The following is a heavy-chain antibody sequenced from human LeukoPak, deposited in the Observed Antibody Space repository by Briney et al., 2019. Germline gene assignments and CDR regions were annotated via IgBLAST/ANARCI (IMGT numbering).Heavy chain of an antibody. D-gene: IGHD4-23*01. Sequence: AAVKVSCKASVYTFTSYGISGVRQAPGQGLDCMGWISAYNGNTNYAQKLQGRVTMTTDTSTSTAYMELRSLRSDDTAVYYCARTPSLGVVTPDDWFDPWGQGTLVTVSS. J-gene: IGHJ5*02. CDR2: ISAYNGNT. CDR1: VYTFTSYG. V-gene: IGHV1-18*01. CDR3: ARTPSLGVVTPDDWFDP.